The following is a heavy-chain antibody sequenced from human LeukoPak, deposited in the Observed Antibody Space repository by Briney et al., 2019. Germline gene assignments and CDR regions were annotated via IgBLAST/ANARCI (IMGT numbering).Heavy chain of an antibody. CDR3: ARVRPDVPPLRVGGAFDI. CDR2: IDPKSGST. Sequence: GASVKVSCKASGYTFTGYYLLWVRQAPGQGLEWMGWIDPKSGSTKYAEKFQGRATMTRDTSINTAYMELSSPRSDDTAVYYCARVRPDVPPLRVGGAFDIWGQGTVVIVSS. J-gene: IGHJ3*02. V-gene: IGHV1-2*02. D-gene: IGHD3-22*01. CDR1: GYTFTGYY.